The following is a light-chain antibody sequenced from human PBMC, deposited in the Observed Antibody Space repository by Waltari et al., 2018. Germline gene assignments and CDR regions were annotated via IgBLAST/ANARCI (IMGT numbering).Light chain of an antibody. Sequence: EIFLTQSPATLSAPEGARAALSCRASQSVGTSLAWYPPRTGQAPRLLIYDASKMAAGIPARFSGSGSGTDFTLAIDTLEPEDFAVYYCQQRNTWPRTFGQGTKVEI. J-gene: IGKJ1*01. CDR3: QQRNTWPRT. V-gene: IGKV3-11*01. CDR2: DAS. CDR1: QSVGTS.